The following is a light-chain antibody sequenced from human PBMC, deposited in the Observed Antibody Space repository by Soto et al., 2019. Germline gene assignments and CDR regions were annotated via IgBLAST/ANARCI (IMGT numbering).Light chain of an antibody. J-gene: IGKJ4*01. CDR1: QDIRSA. Sequence: IQLTQSPSSLSASVGDRVTITCLASQDIRSALGWYQQKPGKVPKLLIYAASSLQSGVPSRFSGSGSGTDFTLTISSLQPEDFATYYCQQSYSTPLTFGGGTKVDIK. V-gene: IGKV1-39*01. CDR2: AAS. CDR3: QQSYSTPLT.